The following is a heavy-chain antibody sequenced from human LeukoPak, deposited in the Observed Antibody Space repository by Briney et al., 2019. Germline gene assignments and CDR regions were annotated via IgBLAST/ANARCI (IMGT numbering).Heavy chain of an antibody. CDR1: GFTFSSYS. D-gene: IGHD1-26*01. V-gene: IGHV3-48*01. Sequence: GGSLRLSCAASGFTFSSYSMNWFRQAQGKGLEWVSYISSSSSPIFYADSVKGRFTISRDNAKNSLYLQMNSLRAEDTAVYYCARGPVGATTLDAFDIWGQGTMVTVSS. J-gene: IGHJ3*02. CDR2: ISSSSSPI. CDR3: ARGPVGATTLDAFDI.